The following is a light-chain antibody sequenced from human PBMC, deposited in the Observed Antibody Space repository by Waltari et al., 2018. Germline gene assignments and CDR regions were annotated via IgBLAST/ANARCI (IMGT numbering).Light chain of an antibody. CDR3: QQLHSYPLS. CDR1: QVISSY. V-gene: IGKV1-9*01. Sequence: DIQLTQSPSFLSASVGDRVTITCRASQVISSYLAWYQQKPWKTPRLLIYGASTLQSGVPSRFSGSGSGTEFTLTVSSLQPEDFATYYCQQLHSYPLSFGGGTKVEIK. CDR2: GAS. J-gene: IGKJ4*01.